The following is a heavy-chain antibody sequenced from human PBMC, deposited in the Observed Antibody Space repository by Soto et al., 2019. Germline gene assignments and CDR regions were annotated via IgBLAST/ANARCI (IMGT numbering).Heavy chain of an antibody. J-gene: IGHJ5*02. V-gene: IGHV3-23*01. CDR2: ISGGGDAT. Sequence: GGSRRLSCTASTFTFSRYAMSWVRQAPGKGLEWVSAISGGGDATFYADSLRGRFTISRDNSKNTLYLQVNSLRVEDTALYYCAKGLSGSSPYNWFGPWGQGTLVTVSS. CDR3: AKGLSGSSPYNWFGP. CDR1: TFTFSRYA. D-gene: IGHD2-15*01.